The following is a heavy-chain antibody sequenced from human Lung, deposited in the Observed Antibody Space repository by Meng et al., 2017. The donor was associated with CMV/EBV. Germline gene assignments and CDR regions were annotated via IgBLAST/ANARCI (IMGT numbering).Heavy chain of an antibody. D-gene: IGHD3-9*01. CDR1: GFKFDGYA. CDR3: AKDRRFGHDILTVLVY. V-gene: IGHV3-23*01. Sequence: GGSLRLXXAASGFKFDGYAMSWVRQAPGKGLEWVAAIVGDGGKTHYADSVRGRFTISRDNFKNTLYLEMDSLRGEDTAVYYCAKDRRFGHDILTVLVYWGQGTXVTVAS. CDR2: IVGDGGKT. J-gene: IGHJ4*02.